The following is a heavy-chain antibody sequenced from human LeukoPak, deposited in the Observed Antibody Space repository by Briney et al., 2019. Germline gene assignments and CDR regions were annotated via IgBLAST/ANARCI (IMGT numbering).Heavy chain of an antibody. Sequence: PGGSLRLSCAASGFTFSSHWMHWVRQAPGKGLVWVSRIKDDGSHTNYADSVKGRFTISRDNAKNTLSLQMNSLRAEDTAVYYCARGSGIITGIDEWGQGTLVNVSS. D-gene: IGHD6-25*01. CDR2: IKDDGSHT. V-gene: IGHV3-74*01. CDR3: ARGSGIITGIDE. J-gene: IGHJ4*02. CDR1: GFTFSSHW.